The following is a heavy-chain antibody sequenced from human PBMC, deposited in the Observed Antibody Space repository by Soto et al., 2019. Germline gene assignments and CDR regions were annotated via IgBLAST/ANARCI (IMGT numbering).Heavy chain of an antibody. CDR2: ISGSGGST. CDR1: GFTFSSYA. D-gene: IGHD2-8*01. V-gene: IGHV3-23*01. J-gene: IGHJ4*02. Sequence: EVQLLESGGGLVQPGGSLRLSCAASGFTFSSYAMSWVRQAPGKGLEWVSAISGSGGSTYYADSVKGRVTISRDNSKNTLYLQMNSLRAEDSAVYYCAKRPLYRTYYFDYWGQGTLVTVSS. CDR3: AKRPLYRTYYFDY.